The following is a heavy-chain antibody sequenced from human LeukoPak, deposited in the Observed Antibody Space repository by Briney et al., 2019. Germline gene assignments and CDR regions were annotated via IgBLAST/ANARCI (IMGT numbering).Heavy chain of an antibody. V-gene: IGHV3-21*03. J-gene: IGHJ4*02. CDR3: ARDANWSSDN. CDR2: MTASSSHI. CDR1: GFTFSSYS. Sequence: GGSLRLSCASSGFTFSSYSMNWIRQAPGKGLEWVSSMTASSSHIWYADVVKGRFTISRDNAKNSLYLQMNSLTADDTGVYYCARDANWSSDNWGQGTLVTVST. D-gene: IGHD1-1*01.